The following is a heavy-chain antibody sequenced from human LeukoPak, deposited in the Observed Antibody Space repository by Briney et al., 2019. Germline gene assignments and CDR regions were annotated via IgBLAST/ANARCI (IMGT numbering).Heavy chain of an antibody. J-gene: IGHJ4*02. D-gene: IGHD4-17*01. V-gene: IGHV3-23*01. CDR3: AKIPQTTSVGYFDY. Sequence: PGGSLRLSCTASGFTFSSYAMSWVRQAPGKGLEWVSAISGSCGSTYYADSVKGRFTISRDNSKNTLYLQMSSLRAEDTAVYYCAKIPQTTSVGYFDYWGQGNLVTVSS. CDR1: GFTFSSYA. CDR2: ISGSCGST.